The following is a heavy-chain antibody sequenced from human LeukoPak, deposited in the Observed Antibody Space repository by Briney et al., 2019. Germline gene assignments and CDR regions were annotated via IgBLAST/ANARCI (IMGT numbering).Heavy chain of an antibody. CDR3: AEVRSRIVVLPAAMGDS. V-gene: IGHV3-30*18. D-gene: IGHD2-2*01. Sequence: LPGGSLRLSCTVSGFMFSSYGMHWVRQAPGKGLEWVAVISYDGSNKYYADSVKGRFTISRDNSKNTLYLQMNSLRAEDTAVYYCAEVRSRIVVLPAAMGDSWGQGTLVTVSS. CDR1: GFMFSSYG. CDR2: ISYDGSNK. J-gene: IGHJ5*01.